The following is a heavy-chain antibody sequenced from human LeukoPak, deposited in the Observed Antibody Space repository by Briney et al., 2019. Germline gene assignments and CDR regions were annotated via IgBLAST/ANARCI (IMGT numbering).Heavy chain of an antibody. CDR2: IIPIFGTA. CDR1: GGTFSSYA. Sequence: SVKVSCKASGGTFSSYAISWVRQAPGQGLEWMGGIIPIFGTASYAQKFQGRVTITADESTSTAYMELSSLRSEDTAVYYCARGFYGGSSSPFDYWGQGTLVTVSS. J-gene: IGHJ4*02. D-gene: IGHD4-23*01. CDR3: ARGFYGGSSSPFDY. V-gene: IGHV1-69*13.